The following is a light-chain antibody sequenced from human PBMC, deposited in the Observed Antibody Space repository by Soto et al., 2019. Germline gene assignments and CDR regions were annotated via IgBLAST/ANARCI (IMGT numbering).Light chain of an antibody. CDR3: QHYGGPPFT. J-gene: IGKJ3*01. CDR2: AAS. V-gene: IGKV3-20*01. Sequence: EIVLTQSPGTLSLSPGERATLSCRASQSVSVNSLAWYQQKGGQAPRLLIYAASTRATGVPDRFSGTGSGKDFALTISRLEPDDSVVNSCQHYGGPPFTFGPGTKVDTK. CDR1: QSVSVNS.